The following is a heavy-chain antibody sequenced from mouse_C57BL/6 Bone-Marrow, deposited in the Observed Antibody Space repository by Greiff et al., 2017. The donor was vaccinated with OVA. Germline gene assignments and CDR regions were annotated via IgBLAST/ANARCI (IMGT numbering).Heavy chain of an antibody. D-gene: IGHD1-1*01. CDR3: ARVPPTVVAERGFDY. CDR2: IYPGDGDT. V-gene: IGHV1-82*01. CDR1: GYAFSSSW. J-gene: IGHJ2*01. Sequence: VKLQESGPELVKPGASVKISCKASGYAFSSSWMNWVKQRPGKGLEWIGRIYPGDGDTNYNGKFKGKATLTADKSSSTAYMQLSSLTSEDTAVYYCARVPPTVVAERGFDYWGQGTTLTVSS.